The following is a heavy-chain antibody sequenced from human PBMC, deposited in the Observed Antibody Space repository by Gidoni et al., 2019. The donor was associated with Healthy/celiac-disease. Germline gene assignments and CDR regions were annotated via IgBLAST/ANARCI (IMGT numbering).Heavy chain of an antibody. V-gene: IGHV4-59*01. CDR2: IYYSGST. CDR3: ARGYYDSSGYYSPHYYYYYGMDV. D-gene: IGHD3-22*01. CDR1: GGSISRYY. Sequence: QVQLQESGPGLVKPSETLSLTCTVSGGSISRYYWRWIRQPPGKGLEWIGYIYYSGSTNYNPSLKSRVTISVDTSKNQFSLKLSSVTAADTAVYYCARGYYDSSGYYSPHYYYYYGMDVWGQGTTVTVSS. J-gene: IGHJ6*02.